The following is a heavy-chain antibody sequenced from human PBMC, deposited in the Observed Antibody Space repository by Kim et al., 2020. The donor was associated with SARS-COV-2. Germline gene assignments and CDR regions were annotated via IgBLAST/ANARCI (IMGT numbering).Heavy chain of an antibody. D-gene: IGHD7-27*01. J-gene: IGHJ4*02. V-gene: IGHV1-8*01. CDR1: GYTFTSYD. CDR2: MNPNSGNT. Sequence: ASVKVSCKASGYTFTSYDINWVRQATGQGLEWMGWMNPNSGNTGYAQKFQGRVTMTRNTSISTAYMELSSLRSEDTAVYYCARGSNGGLGIQENFQYWGQGTLVTVSS. CDR3: ARGSNGGLGIQENFQY.